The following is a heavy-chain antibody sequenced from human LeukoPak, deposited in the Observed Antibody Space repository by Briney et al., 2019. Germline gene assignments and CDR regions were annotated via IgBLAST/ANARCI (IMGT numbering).Heavy chain of an antibody. Sequence: ASVKVSCKASGYTFTSYDINWVRQATGQGLEWMGWMNPNSGGTNYAQKFQGRVTMTRDTSISTAYMELSRLRSDDTAVYYCATSYYYYMDVWGKGTTVTVSS. CDR3: ATSYYYYMDV. CDR1: GYTFTSYD. V-gene: IGHV1-2*02. J-gene: IGHJ6*03. CDR2: MNPNSGGT.